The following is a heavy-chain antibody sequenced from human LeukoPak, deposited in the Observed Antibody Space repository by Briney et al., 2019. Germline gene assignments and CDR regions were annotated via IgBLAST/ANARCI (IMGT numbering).Heavy chain of an antibody. CDR3: AKDGDSRGYYYYMDV. CDR1: GFTFDDYA. CDR2: ISWNSDSI. V-gene: IGHV3-9*03. D-gene: IGHD3-22*01. Sequence: SGGSLRLSCAASGFTFDDYAMRWVRQAPGKGLEWVSGISWNSDSIGYADSVKGRFTISRGNAKNSLYLQMNSLRAEDMALYYCAKDGDSRGYYYYMDVWGKGTTVTVSS. J-gene: IGHJ6*03.